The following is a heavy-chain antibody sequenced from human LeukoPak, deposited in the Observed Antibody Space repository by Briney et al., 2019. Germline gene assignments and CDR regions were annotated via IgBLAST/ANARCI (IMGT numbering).Heavy chain of an antibody. CDR3: AKAVIVLMVYASCYFDY. J-gene: IGHJ4*02. CDR2: ISGSGGST. CDR1: GFTFSNYG. D-gene: IGHD2-8*01. V-gene: IGHV3-23*01. Sequence: GGTLRLSCAASGFTFSNYGMSWVRQAPGKGLEWVSAISGSGGSTYYADSVKGRFTISRDNSKNTLYLQMNSLRAEDTAVYYCAKAVIVLMVYASCYFDYWGQGTLVTVSS.